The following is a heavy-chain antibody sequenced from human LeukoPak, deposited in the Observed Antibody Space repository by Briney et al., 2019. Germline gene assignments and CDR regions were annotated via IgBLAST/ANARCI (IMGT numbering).Heavy chain of an antibody. CDR3: AKEDRRGRHFDY. V-gene: IGHV3-9*01. J-gene: IGHJ4*02. Sequence: GGSLRLSCAASGFTFDDYAMHWVRQAPGKGLEWVSGISWNSGSIGYADSVKGRFTISRDNAKNSLYLQMNSMRAEDTALYYCAKEDRRGRHFDYWGQGTLVTVSS. D-gene: IGHD3-16*01. CDR2: ISWNSGSI. CDR1: GFTFDDYA.